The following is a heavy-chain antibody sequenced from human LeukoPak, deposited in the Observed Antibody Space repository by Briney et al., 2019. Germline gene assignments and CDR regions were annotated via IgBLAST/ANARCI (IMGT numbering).Heavy chain of an antibody. V-gene: IGHV3-23*01. D-gene: IGHD3-22*01. CDR3: ARERYYYDSRLPDI. CDR1: GFAFSSYA. CDR2: ISRRDDYT. J-gene: IGHJ3*02. Sequence: PGGSLRLSCAASGFAFSSYAMSWVRQPPGKGLEWVSVISRRDDYTYYADSVKGRFTISRDNSKNTLYLQMDSLRAEDTAVYYCARERYYYDSRLPDIWGQGTMVAVSS.